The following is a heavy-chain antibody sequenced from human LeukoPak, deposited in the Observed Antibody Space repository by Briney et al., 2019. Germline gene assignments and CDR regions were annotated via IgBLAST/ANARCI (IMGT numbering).Heavy chain of an antibody. CDR3: ARPLSYSSSAALGY. Sequence: GGSLRLSCAASGFTLASYEMNWVRLAPGKGLEWISYISRTGNSIYYADSVKGRFTISRDNAKNSLYLQMNSLRDEDTAVYYCARPLSYSSSAALGYWGQGTLVTVSS. D-gene: IGHD6-13*01. J-gene: IGHJ4*02. CDR1: GFTLASYE. V-gene: IGHV3-48*03. CDR2: ISRTGNSI.